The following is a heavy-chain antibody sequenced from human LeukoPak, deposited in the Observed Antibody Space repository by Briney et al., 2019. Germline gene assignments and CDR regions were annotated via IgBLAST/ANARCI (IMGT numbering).Heavy chain of an antibody. CDR2: INPSGGST. Sequence: ASVKVSCKASGYTFTSYYMHWVRQAPGQGLEWMGIINPSGGSTSYAQKFQGRVTMTRDMSTSTVYMELSSLRSEDTAVYYCARVAAEVVEVPGAIGFGWQRRDYYYMDVWGKGTTVTVSS. V-gene: IGHV1-46*01. CDR3: ARVAAEVVEVPGAIGFGWQRRDYYYMDV. CDR1: GYTFTSYY. J-gene: IGHJ6*03. D-gene: IGHD2-2*02.